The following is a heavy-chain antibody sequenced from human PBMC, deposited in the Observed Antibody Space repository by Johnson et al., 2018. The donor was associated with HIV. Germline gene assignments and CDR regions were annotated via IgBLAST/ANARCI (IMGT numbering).Heavy chain of an antibody. CDR3: ARSRGKQLADAFDI. D-gene: IGHD6-6*01. J-gene: IGHJ3*02. CDR2: ISSNGGST. CDR1: GFTFDDYA. Sequence: VQVVESGGGLVQPGRSLRLSCAASGFTFDDYAMHWVRQAPGKGLEYVSAISSNGGSTYYANSVKGRFTISRDNSKNTLYLQMGSLRAEDMAVYYCARSRGKQLADAFDIWGQGTMVTVSS. V-gene: IGHV3-64*01.